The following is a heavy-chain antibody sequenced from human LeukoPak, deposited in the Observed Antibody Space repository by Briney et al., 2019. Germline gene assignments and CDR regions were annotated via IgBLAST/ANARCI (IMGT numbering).Heavy chain of an antibody. J-gene: IGHJ4*02. CDR2: IFNDGST. D-gene: IGHD4-17*01. CDR3: ARDPGGDNAY. Sequence: GGSLRLSCAASGFTVRSNYMSWVRQALGEGLEWGSLIFNDGSTYYADSVKARFTISRDNSIDTLYLQMNSLRVEDTAVYYCARDPGGDNAYWGQGTLVTVSS. V-gene: IGHV3-66*01. CDR1: GFTVRSNY.